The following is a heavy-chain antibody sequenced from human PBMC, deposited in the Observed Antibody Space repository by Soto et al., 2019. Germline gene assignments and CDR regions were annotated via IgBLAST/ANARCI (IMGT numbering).Heavy chain of an antibody. V-gene: IGHV4-34*01. Sequence: SETLSLTCAVYGGSFSGYYWSWIRQPPGKGLEWIGEINHSGSTNYNPSLKSRVTISVDTSKNQFSLKLSSVTAADTAVYYCARMRKYCSGGSCYSSYYYYMDVWGKGTTVTVSS. CDR2: INHSGST. D-gene: IGHD2-15*01. CDR3: ARMRKYCSGGSCYSSYYYYMDV. J-gene: IGHJ6*03. CDR1: GGSFSGYY.